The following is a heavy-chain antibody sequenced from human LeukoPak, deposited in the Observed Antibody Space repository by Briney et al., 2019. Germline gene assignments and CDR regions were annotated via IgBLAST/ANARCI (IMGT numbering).Heavy chain of an antibody. CDR2: ISYDGSNK. V-gene: IGHV3-30*18. CDR3: AKDLHGSGSLDY. Sequence: SGGSLRLSCAASGFTFSSYGMHWVRQAPGKGLEWVAVISYDGSNKYYADSVKGRFTISRDNSKNTLYLQMNSLRAEDTAVYYCAKDLHGSGSLDYWGQGTLVTVSS. J-gene: IGHJ4*02. CDR1: GFTFSSYG. D-gene: IGHD3-10*01.